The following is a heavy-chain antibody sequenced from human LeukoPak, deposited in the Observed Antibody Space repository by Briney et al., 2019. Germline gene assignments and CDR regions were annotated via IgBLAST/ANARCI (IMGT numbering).Heavy chain of an antibody. Sequence: QPGGSLRLSCTASGFTFATYAMSWVRQAPGEGLEWVSAISTSGTDTYYADSVKGRFTISRDNSRNTLYLQMNSLRAEDTALYYCAKKRPNMAATGTLPFDCWGQGTLVTVSS. CDR3: AKKRPNMAATGTLPFDC. V-gene: IGHV3-23*01. D-gene: IGHD6-13*01. J-gene: IGHJ4*02. CDR2: ISTSGTDT. CDR1: GFTFATYA.